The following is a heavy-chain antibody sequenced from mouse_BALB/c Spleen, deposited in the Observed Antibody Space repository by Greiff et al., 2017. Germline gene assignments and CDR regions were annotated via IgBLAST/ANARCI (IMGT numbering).Heavy chain of an antibody. CDR3: ARDGGYGAWLAY. V-gene: IGHV2-9*02. CDR1: GFSLTSYG. Sequence: VKLMESGPGLVAPSQSLSISCTVSGFSLTSYGVHWVRQPPGKGLEWLGVIWAGGSTNYNSALMSRLSISKDNSKSQVFLKMNSLRTDDTAMYYCARDGGYGAWLAYWGQGTLVTVSA. CDR2: IWAGGST. J-gene: IGHJ3*01. D-gene: IGHD2-2*01.